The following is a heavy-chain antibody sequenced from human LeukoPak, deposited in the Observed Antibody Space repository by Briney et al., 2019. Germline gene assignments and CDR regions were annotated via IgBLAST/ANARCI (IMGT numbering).Heavy chain of an antibody. V-gene: IGHV3-48*04. Sequence: GGSLRLSCAASGFTFSSYSMNWVRQAPGKGLEWVSYISSSSSTIYYADSVKGRFTISRDNAKNSLYLQMNSLRAEDTAVYYCARDRRGSYYTSHADYWGQGTLVTVSS. J-gene: IGHJ4*02. CDR2: ISSSSSTI. CDR3: ARDRRGSYYTSHADY. CDR1: GFTFSSYS. D-gene: IGHD3-10*01.